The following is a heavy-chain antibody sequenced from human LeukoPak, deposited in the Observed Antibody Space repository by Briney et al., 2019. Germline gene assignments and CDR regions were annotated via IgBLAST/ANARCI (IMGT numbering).Heavy chain of an antibody. CDR3: AKDPLRGWYGIDY. Sequence: GGSLRLSCAASGFTFSSYEMNWVRQAPGKGLEWVSYISGSGSTIYSADSVKGRLTISRDNAKNSLYLQMNSLRTEDTALYYCAKDPLRGWYGIDYWGQGTLVTVSS. CDR1: GFTFSSYE. J-gene: IGHJ4*02. V-gene: IGHV3-48*03. D-gene: IGHD6-19*01. CDR2: ISGSGSTI.